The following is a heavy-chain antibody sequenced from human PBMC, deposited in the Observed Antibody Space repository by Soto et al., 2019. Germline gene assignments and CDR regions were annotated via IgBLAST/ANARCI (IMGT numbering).Heavy chain of an antibody. V-gene: IGHV1-69*13. CDR3: ARGYCSGGNCYSGMGV. Sequence: GASVKVSCKASGGTFSTHAIIWVRQAPGHGLEWMGGIIPISGTTYYTQKFQGRVTITADEPTSTAFMELSSLKSEDTAVFYCARGYCSGGNCYSGMGVWGQGTMVTV. D-gene: IGHD2-15*01. CDR2: IIPISGTT. CDR1: GGTFSTHA. J-gene: IGHJ6*02.